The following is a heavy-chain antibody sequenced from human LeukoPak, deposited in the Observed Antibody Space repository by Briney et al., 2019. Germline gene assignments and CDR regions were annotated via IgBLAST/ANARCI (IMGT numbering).Heavy chain of an antibody. J-gene: IGHJ4*02. V-gene: IGHV3-21*01. D-gene: IGHD3-22*01. CDR2: ISSSSSYI. CDR3: ARPGDDSSGYYNNAFDY. CDR1: GFTFSSYS. Sequence: GGSLRLSCAASGFTFSSYSMNWVRQAPGEGLEWVSSISSSSSYIYYADSVKGRFTISRDNAKNSLYLQMNSLRAEDTAVYYCARPGDDSSGYYNNAFDYWGQGTLVIVSS.